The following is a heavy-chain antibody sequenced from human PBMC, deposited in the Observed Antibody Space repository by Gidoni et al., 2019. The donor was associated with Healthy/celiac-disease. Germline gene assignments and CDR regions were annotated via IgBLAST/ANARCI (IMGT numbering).Heavy chain of an antibody. V-gene: IGHV3-30*18. CDR3: AKEITMVRGVIITPQLYYYYYGMDV. CDR1: GFTFSSYG. CDR2: ISYDGSNK. Sequence: QVQLVESGGGVVQPGRSLRLSCAASGFTFSSYGLHWVRQAPGKGLEWVAVISYDGSNKYYADSVKGRFTISRDNSKNTLYLQMNSLRAEDTAVYYCAKEITMVRGVIITPQLYYYYYGMDVWGQGTTVTVSS. J-gene: IGHJ6*02. D-gene: IGHD3-10*01.